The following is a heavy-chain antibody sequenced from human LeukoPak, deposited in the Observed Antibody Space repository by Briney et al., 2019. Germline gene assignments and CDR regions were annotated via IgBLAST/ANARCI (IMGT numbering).Heavy chain of an antibody. CDR3: ARYPARHYGSGSHAFDI. CDR2: IYYSGST. J-gene: IGHJ3*02. D-gene: IGHD3-10*01. V-gene: IGHV4-38-2*01. Sequence: GSLRLSCAASGFTFSDYYMSWIRQPPGKGLEWIGSIYYSGSTYYNPSLKSRVTISVDTSKNQFSLKLSSVTAADTAVYYCARYPARHYGSGSHAFDIWGQGTMVTVSS. CDR1: GFTFSDYY.